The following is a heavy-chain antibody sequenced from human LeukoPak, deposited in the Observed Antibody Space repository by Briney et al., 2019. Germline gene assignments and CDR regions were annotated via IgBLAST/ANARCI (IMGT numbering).Heavy chain of an antibody. CDR3: ARDLTMVRTMLGY. CDR1: GFTFSSYG. V-gene: IGHV3-33*01. Sequence: GRSLRLSCAASGFTFSSYGMHWVRQAPGKGLEWVAVIWYDGSNKYYADSVKGRFTIPRDNSKNTLYLQMNSLRAEDTAVYYCARDLTMVRTMLGYWGQGTLVTVSS. CDR2: IWYDGSNK. J-gene: IGHJ4*02. D-gene: IGHD3-10*01.